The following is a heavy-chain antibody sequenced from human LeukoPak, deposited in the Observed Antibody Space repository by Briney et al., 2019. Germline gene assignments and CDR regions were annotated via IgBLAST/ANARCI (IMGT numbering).Heavy chain of an antibody. J-gene: IGHJ6*03. V-gene: IGHV4-59*01. CDR2: IYYSGST. Sequence: SETLSLTCTVSGGSISSYYWSWIRQPPGKGLEWIGYIYYSGSTNYNPSLKSRVTISVDTSKNQFSLKLSSVTAADTAVYYCARGALYDYGGKGYYYYYYYMDVWGKGTTVTVSS. CDR1: GGSISSYY. CDR3: ARGALYDYGGKGYYYYYYYMDV. D-gene: IGHD4-23*01.